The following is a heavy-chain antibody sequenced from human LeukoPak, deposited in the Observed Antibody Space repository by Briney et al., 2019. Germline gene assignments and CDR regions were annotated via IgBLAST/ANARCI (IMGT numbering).Heavy chain of an antibody. CDR3: AKSRSIPPQKYYDFWSGYSYYYYGMDV. V-gene: IGHV3-30*18. CDR1: GFTFSSYG. Sequence: PGRSLRLSCAASGFTFSSYGMHRVRQAPGKGLEWVAVISYDGSNKYYADSVKGRFTISRDNSKNTLYLQMNSLRAEDTAVYYCAKSRSIPPQKYYDFWSGYSYYYYGMDVWGQGTTVTVSS. J-gene: IGHJ6*02. D-gene: IGHD3-3*01. CDR2: ISYDGSNK.